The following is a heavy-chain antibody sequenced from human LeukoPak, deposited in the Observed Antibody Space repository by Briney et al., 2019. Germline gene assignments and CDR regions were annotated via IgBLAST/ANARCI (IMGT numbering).Heavy chain of an antibody. Sequence: GGSLRLSCTASGFSFDDYDMSWVRQAPGKGLEWVSVIYSDGSTYYEDSVKGRFTISRDNSKNTLSLQMNSLRAEDTAVYYCAREKGRGVISPYFDYWGQGTLVTVSS. V-gene: IGHV3-53*01. D-gene: IGHD3-10*01. CDR1: GFSFDDYD. CDR3: AREKGRGVISPYFDY. CDR2: IYSDGST. J-gene: IGHJ4*02.